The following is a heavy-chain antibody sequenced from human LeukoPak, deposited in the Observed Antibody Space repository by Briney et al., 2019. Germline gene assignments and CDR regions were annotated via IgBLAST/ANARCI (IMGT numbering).Heavy chain of an antibody. J-gene: IGHJ2*01. Sequence: GESLKISCKASGYSFTTYWIGWVRQMPGKGLEWMGIIYPADSTAHYSPSFQGQVTISVDKSISTAYLQWSSLKASDTAMYYCAGPTTSSYWYFDLWGRGTLVTVSS. CDR1: GYSFTTYW. V-gene: IGHV5-51*01. CDR3: AGPTTSSYWYFDL. CDR2: IYPADSTA. D-gene: IGHD1-14*01.